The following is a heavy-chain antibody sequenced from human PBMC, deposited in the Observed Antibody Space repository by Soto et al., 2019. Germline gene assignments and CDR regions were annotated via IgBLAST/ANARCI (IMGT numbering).Heavy chain of an antibody. Sequence: TLSLTCTVSGGSVSSGSYYWSWIRQPPGKGLEWIGYIYYSGSTNYNPSLKSRVTISVDTSKNQFSLKLSSVTAADTAVYYCARSDYYGSTAYWGQGTLVTVSS. CDR3: ARSDYYGSTAY. V-gene: IGHV4-61*01. D-gene: IGHD1-26*01. J-gene: IGHJ4*02. CDR2: IYYSGST. CDR1: GGSVSSGSYY.